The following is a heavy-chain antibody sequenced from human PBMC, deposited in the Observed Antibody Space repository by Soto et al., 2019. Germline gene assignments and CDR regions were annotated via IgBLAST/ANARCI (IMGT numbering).Heavy chain of an antibody. CDR2: INHSGST. V-gene: IGHV4-34*01. J-gene: IGHJ6*02. CDR1: GGSFSGYY. CDR3: ARGGATIFGVVIIPYYYYGMDV. Sequence: SETLSLTCAVYGGSFSGYYWSWIRQPPGKGLEWIGEINHSGSTNYNPSLKSRVTISKDTSKNQFSPKLSSVTAADTAVYYCARGGATIFGVVIIPYYYYGMDVWGQGTTVTVSS. D-gene: IGHD3-3*01.